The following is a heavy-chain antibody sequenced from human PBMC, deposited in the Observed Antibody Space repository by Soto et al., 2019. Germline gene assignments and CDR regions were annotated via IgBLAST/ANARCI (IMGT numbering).Heavy chain of an antibody. J-gene: IGHJ5*02. D-gene: IGHD6-19*01. Sequence: QLQLQESGSGLVKPSQTLSLTCAVSGGSISSGGYSWSWIRQPPGKGLEWIGYIYHSGSTYYNPSLKSRVTISVDRSKNQFSLKLSSVTAADTAVYYCARAVRVAVAGYNWFAPWGQGTLVTVSS. CDR3: ARAVRVAVAGYNWFAP. V-gene: IGHV4-30-2*01. CDR1: GGSISSGGYS. CDR2: IYHSGST.